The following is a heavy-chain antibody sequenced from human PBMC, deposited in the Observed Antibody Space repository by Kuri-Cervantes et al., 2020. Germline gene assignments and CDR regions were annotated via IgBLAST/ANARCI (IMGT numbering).Heavy chain of an antibody. CDR3: ARPERMGELAFDY. V-gene: IGHV4-39*01. CDR2: IYYSGNT. D-gene: IGHD3-16*01. J-gene: IGHJ4*02. CDR1: GFTFSDYY. Sequence: ESLRLSCAAAGFTFSDYYMSWIRQAPGKGLEWIGSIYYSGNTYYNLSLKSRVTISVDTSKHQFSLKLSSVTAADTAVYYCARPERMGELAFDYWGQGTLVTVSS.